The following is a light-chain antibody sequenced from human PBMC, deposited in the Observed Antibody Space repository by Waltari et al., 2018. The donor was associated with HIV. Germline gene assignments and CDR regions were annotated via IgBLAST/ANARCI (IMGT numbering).Light chain of an antibody. CDR1: QSVLYSSNNKNY. CDR3: QQYYSTPRT. Sequence: DIVMPQPPDSLAVSLGVRATINCKYSQSVLYSSNNKNYLAWYQQKPVTPPKLLIYWASNRESGVPDRFSGSRSGTDFPLTISSLQAEDVAVYYCQQYYSTPRTFGQGTKVEIK. CDR2: WAS. J-gene: IGKJ1*01. V-gene: IGKV4-1*01.